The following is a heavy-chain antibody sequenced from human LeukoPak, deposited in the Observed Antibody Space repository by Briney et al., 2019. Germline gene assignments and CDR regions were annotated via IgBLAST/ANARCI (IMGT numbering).Heavy chain of an antibody. CDR1: GFTFSSYA. CDR2: ISCDGSNK. J-gene: IGHJ4*02. Sequence: GGSLRLSCAASGFTFSSYAMHWVRQAPGKGLEWVAVISCDGSNKYYADSVKGRFTISRDNSKNTLYLQMNSLRAEDTAVYYCARDQRWVLPLTTVIQIPSYYFDYWGQGTLVTVSS. D-gene: IGHD4-11*01. V-gene: IGHV3-30-3*01. CDR3: ARDQRWVLPLTTVIQIPSYYFDY.